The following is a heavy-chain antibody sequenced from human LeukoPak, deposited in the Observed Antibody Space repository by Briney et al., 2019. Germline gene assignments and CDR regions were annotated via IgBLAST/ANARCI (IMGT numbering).Heavy chain of an antibody. D-gene: IGHD6-13*01. CDR1: GYSFTNYW. CDR2: IYPGDSDT. Sequence: GESLKISCKGSGYSFTNYWIGWVRQMPGKGLEWMGIIYPGDSDTRYSPSFQGQVTISADKSISTAYLQWSSLKASDTAMYYCARHLGSSPYYYYYGMDVWGQGTTVTVSS. V-gene: IGHV5-51*01. J-gene: IGHJ6*02. CDR3: ARHLGSSPYYYYYGMDV.